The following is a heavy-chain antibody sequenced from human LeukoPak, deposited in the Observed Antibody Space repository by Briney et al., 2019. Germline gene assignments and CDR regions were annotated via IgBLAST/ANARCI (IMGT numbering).Heavy chain of an antibody. V-gene: IGHV3-48*01. CDR1: GFTFSSYS. Sequence: GGSLRLSCAASGFTFSSYSMNWVRQAPGKGLEWVSYISSSSSTTYYTDSVKGRFTISRDNAKNSLYLQMNSLRAEDTAVYYCAKYCGYSSSWYKLGFDYWGQGTLVTVSS. J-gene: IGHJ4*02. D-gene: IGHD6-13*01. CDR3: AKYCGYSSSWYKLGFDY. CDR2: ISSSSSTT.